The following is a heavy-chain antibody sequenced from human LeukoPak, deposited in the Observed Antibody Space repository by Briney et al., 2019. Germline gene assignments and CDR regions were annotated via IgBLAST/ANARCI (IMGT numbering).Heavy chain of an antibody. J-gene: IGHJ4*02. V-gene: IGHV3-15*01. D-gene: IGHD4-17*01. Sequence: GGSLRLSCAASGFTFSNAWMSWVCQAPGKGLEWVGRIKSKTDGGTTDYAAPVKGRFTISRDDSKNTLYLQMNSLKTEDTAVYYCTAEGGDYVSYFDYWGQGTLVTVSS. CDR2: IKSKTDGGTT. CDR3: TAEGGDYVSYFDY. CDR1: GFTFSNAW.